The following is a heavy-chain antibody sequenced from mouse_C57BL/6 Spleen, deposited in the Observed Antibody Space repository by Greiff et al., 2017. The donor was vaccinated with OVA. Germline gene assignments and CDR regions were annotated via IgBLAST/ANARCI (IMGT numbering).Heavy chain of an antibody. CDR2: INPNNGGT. J-gene: IGHJ1*03. Sequence: VQLKESGPELVKPGASVKIPCKASGYTFTDYNMDWVKQSHGKSLEWIGDINPNNGGTIYNQKFKGKATLTVDKSSSTAYMELRSLTSEDTAVYYCARGDYDPYWYFDVWGTGTTVTVSS. V-gene: IGHV1-18*01. D-gene: IGHD2-4*01. CDR1: GYTFTDYN. CDR3: ARGDYDPYWYFDV.